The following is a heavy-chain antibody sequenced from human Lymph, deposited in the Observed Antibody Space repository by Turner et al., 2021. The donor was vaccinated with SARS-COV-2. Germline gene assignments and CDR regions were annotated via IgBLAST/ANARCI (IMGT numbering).Heavy chain of an antibody. V-gene: IGHV3-21*01. CDR2: ISSSSSYI. CDR3: ARGDYGDYGTVYFDY. CDR1: GFTFSSYS. Sequence: EVQLVESGGGLVTPGGSLRLSCAASGFTFSSYSMNWVRQAPGKGLEWVSSISSSSSYIYYADSVKGRFTISRDNAKNSLYLQMNSLRAEDTAVYYCARGDYGDYGTVYFDYWGQGTLVTVSS. J-gene: IGHJ4*02. D-gene: IGHD4-17*01.